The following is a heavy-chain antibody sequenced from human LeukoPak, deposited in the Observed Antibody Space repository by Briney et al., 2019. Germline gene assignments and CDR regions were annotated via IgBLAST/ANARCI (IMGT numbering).Heavy chain of an antibody. CDR3: AKSGCSGDPSMYHYCVL. J-gene: IGHJ2*01. Sequence: SETLSLTCSVSCVFISTTSYYWAWIRPSPGRGLEGIGSFSFAGGIFQNQSLKSRVTMSLDASKNHLSLKLTSVTAPDTAVYFCAKSGCSGDPSMYHYCVLWGRGTLVSVSS. CDR1: CVFISTTSYY. V-gene: IGHV4-39*02. CDR2: FSFAGGI. D-gene: IGHD4-17*01.